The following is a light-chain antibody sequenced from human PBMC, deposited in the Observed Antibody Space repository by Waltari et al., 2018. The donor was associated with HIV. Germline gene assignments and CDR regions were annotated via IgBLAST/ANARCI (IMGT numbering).Light chain of an antibody. V-gene: IGKV2-28*01. J-gene: IGKJ2*01. CDR3: MQGLQTPHT. CDR2: LAS. CDR1: QSLLHINGYNY. Sequence: DIVMTQFPLSLHATAGAAAYISCRFGQSLLHINGYNYLDWYLQKPGQPPQLLIYLASNRASGIPLRFSGSGIGTEFTLEISTVKAEDVGTFYCMQGLQTPHTFGQGTKLQI.